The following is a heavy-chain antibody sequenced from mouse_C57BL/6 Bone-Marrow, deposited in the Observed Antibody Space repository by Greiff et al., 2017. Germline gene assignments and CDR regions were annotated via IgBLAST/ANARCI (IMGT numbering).Heavy chain of an antibody. CDR2: LSNLAYSI. Sequence: EVQRVESGGGLVQPGGSLKLSCAASGFTFSDYGMAWVRQAPRQGPAWVAFLSNLAYSIYYADTVTGPFPLSRENAKNTLDLEMSSLRSEDTDMYYCARGAGSSPFAYWGQGTLVTVAA. V-gene: IGHV5-15*01. CDR1: GFTFSDYG. J-gene: IGHJ3*01. CDR3: ARGAGSSPFAY. D-gene: IGHD1-1*01.